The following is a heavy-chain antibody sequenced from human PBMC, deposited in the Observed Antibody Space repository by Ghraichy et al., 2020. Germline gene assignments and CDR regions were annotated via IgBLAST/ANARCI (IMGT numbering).Heavy chain of an antibody. D-gene: IGHD3-22*01. CDR2: IYYSGST. V-gene: IGHV4-59*08. Sequence: SETLSLTCTVSGGSISSYYWSWIRQPPGKGLEWIGYIYYSGSTNYNPSLKSRVTISVDTSKNQFSLKLSSVTAADTAVYYCARQLYYDSSGYYYRFFDLWGRGTLVTVSS. CDR3: ARQLYYDSSGYYYRFFDL. J-gene: IGHJ2*01. CDR1: GGSISSYY.